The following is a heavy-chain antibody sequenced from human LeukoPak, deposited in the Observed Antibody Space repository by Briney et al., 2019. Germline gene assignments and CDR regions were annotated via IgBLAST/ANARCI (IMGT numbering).Heavy chain of an antibody. V-gene: IGHV4-59*12. CDR3: ARGRLRGVWFDP. CDR2: IYYSGST. D-gene: IGHD2-21*02. CDR1: GGSISSYY. Sequence: QSSETLSLTCTVSGGSISSYYWSWIRQPPGKGLEWIGYIYYSGSTNYNPSLKSRVTISVDTSKNQFSLKLSSVTAADTAVYYCARGRLRGVWFDPWGQGTLVTVSS. J-gene: IGHJ5*02.